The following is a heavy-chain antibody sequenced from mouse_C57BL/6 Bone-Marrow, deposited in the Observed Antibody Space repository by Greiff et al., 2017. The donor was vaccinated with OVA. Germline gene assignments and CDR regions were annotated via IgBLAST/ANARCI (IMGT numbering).Heavy chain of an antibody. D-gene: IGHD1-1*01. J-gene: IGHJ3*01. V-gene: IGHV1-52*01. CDR3: ARRGYYGSSYVAWFAY. Sequence: QVQLKQPGAELVRPGSSVKLSCKASGYTFTSYWMHWVKQRPIQGLEWIGNIDPSDSETHYNQKFKDKATLTVDKSSSTAYMQLSSLTSEDSAVYYCARRGYYGSSYVAWFAYWGQGTLVTVSA. CDR1: GYTFTSYW. CDR2: IDPSDSET.